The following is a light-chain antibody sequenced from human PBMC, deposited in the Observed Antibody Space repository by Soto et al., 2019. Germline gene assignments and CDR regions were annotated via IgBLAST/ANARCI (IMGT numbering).Light chain of an antibody. J-gene: IGKJ5*01. CDR1: ESVSSY. CDR2: DAS. V-gene: IGKV3D-15*01. Sequence: EVVLTQSPATLSVSPGERAILSCRASESVSSYLAWYQQKPGQAPRLLIYDASNRATGIPARFSGSGSGTEFTLTISSLQSEDFAVYYCQQYNNWPPITFGQGTRLEIK. CDR3: QQYNNWPPIT.